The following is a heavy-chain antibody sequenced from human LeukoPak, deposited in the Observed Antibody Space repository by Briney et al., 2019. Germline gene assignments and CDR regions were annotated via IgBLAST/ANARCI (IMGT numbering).Heavy chain of an antibody. D-gene: IGHD3-22*01. CDR1: GYTFTSYG. V-gene: IGHV1-8*02. CDR3: ARAPNYYDSSGYTVDAFDI. Sequence: ASVKVSCKASGYTFTSYGINWVRQATGQGLEWMGWMNPNSGNTGYAQKFQGRVTMTRNTSISTAYMELSSLRSEDTAVYYCARAPNYYDSSGYTVDAFDIWGQGTMVTVSS. J-gene: IGHJ3*02. CDR2: MNPNSGNT.